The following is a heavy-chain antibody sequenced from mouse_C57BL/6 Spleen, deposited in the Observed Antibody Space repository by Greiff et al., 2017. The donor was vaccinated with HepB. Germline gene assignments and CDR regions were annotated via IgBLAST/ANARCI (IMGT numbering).Heavy chain of an antibody. Sequence: DVKLVESGEGLVKPGGSLKLSCAASGFTFSSYAMSWVRQTPEKRLEWVAYISSGGDYIYYADTVKGRFTISRDNARNTLYLQMSSLKSEDTAMYYCTKLLPYYGYDFYFDYWGQGTTLTVSS. J-gene: IGHJ2*01. V-gene: IGHV5-9-1*02. CDR2: ISSGGDYI. D-gene: IGHD2-2*01. CDR3: TKLLPYYGYDFYFDY. CDR1: GFTFSSYA.